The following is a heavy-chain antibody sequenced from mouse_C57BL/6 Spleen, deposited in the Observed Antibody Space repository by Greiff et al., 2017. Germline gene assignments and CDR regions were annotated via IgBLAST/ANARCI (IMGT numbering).Heavy chain of an antibody. CDR3: ASQNYGSSYPYYFDY. Sequence: EVMLVESGGDLVKPGGSLKLSCAASGFTFSSYGMSWVRQTPDKRLEWVATISSGGSYTYYPDRVKGRFTISRDNAKNTLYRQMSSLKSEDTAMYYCASQNYGSSYPYYFDYWGQGTTLTVSS. CDR2: ISSGGSYT. J-gene: IGHJ2*01. D-gene: IGHD1-1*01. CDR1: GFTFSSYG. V-gene: IGHV5-6*01.